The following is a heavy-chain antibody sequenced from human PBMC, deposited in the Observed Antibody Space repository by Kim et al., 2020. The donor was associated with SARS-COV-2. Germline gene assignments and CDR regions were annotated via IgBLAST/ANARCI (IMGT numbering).Heavy chain of an antibody. Sequence: GGSLRLSCAASGFSFSTSWMSWVRQAPEKGLEWVANIKQDGGEKYYMDSVKGRFTISRDNAKSSVYLQMNSLRAEDTAVYYCATGRGFGAWGQGTLITVSS. CDR2: IKQDGGEK. CDR3: ATGRGFGA. V-gene: IGHV3-7*01. D-gene: IGHD3-10*01. J-gene: IGHJ4*02. CDR1: GFSFSTSW.